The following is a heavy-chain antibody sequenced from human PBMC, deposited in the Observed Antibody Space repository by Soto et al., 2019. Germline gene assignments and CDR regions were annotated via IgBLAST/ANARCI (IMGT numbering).Heavy chain of an antibody. D-gene: IGHD3-3*01. V-gene: IGHV1-2*02. CDR1: GYTFTGYY. CDR2: INPNSGGT. J-gene: IGHJ4*02. Sequence: ASVKVSCKASGYTFTGYYMHWVRQAPGQALEWMGWINPNSGGTNYAQKFQGRVTMTRDTSISTAYMELSRLRSDDTAVYYCARVRSSNHNYDFWSGYYFGTDDYFDYWGQGTLVTVSS. CDR3: ARVRSSNHNYDFWSGYYFGTDDYFDY.